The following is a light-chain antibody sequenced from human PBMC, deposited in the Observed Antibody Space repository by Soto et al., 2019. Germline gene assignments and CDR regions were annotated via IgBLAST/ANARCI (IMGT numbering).Light chain of an antibody. CDR2: DVT. CDR1: SSDVGGYDY. CDR3: SSHTSSSAVV. Sequence: QSVLTQPASVSGSPGQSITISCTGTSSDVGGYDYVSWYQRHPGKAPRLMIYDVTNRPSGVSDRFSGSKSGNTASLTISGLQTEDEADYYCSSHTSSSAVVFGGGTKLT. J-gene: IGLJ2*01. V-gene: IGLV2-14*03.